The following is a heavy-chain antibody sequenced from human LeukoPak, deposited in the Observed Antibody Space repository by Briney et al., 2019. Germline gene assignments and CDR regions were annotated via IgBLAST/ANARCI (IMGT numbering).Heavy chain of an antibody. CDR3: AREAATGTTEYYGMDV. CDR1: GGSISSYY. Sequence: SETLSLTCTVSGGSISSYYWSWIRQPPGKGLEWIGYIYYSGSTNYNPSLKSRATISVDTSKNQFSLKLSSVTAADTAVYYCAREAATGTTEYYGMDVWGQGTTVTVSS. V-gene: IGHV4-59*01. D-gene: IGHD1-7*01. CDR2: IYYSGST. J-gene: IGHJ6*02.